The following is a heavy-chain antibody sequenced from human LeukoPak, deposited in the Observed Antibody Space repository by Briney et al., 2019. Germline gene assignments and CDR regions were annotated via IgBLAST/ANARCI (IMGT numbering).Heavy chain of an antibody. CDR2: IIPIFGTA. V-gene: IGHV1-69*13. CDR1: GGTFSSYA. D-gene: IGHD3-10*01. Sequence: EASVKVSCKASGGTFSSYAISWVRQAPGQGLEWMGGIIPIFGTANYAQKFQGRVTITADESTSTAYMELSSLRSEDTAVYYCARPHSGSYYNWFDPWGQGTLVTVSS. CDR3: ARPHSGSYYNWFDP. J-gene: IGHJ5*02.